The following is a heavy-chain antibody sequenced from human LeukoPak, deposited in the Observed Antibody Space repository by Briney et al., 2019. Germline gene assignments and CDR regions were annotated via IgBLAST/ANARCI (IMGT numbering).Heavy chain of an antibody. CDR2: IYYSGNT. J-gene: IGHJ3*02. V-gene: IGHV4-39*07. Sequence: SETLSLTCTVSGGSISSYYWGWIRQPPGKGLEWIGSIYYSGNTYYNPSLKSRVTISFDTSRNQFSLNLSSVTAADTAVYYCASPDYDDRSGYRSGAFDIWGQGTMVTVSS. D-gene: IGHD3-22*01. CDR3: ASPDYDDRSGYRSGAFDI. CDR1: GGSISSYY.